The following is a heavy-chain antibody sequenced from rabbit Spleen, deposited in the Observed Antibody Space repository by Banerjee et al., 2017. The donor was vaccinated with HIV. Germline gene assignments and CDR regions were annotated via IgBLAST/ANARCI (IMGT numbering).Heavy chain of an antibody. Sequence: QSLEESGGDLVKPGASLTLTCTASGVSFSSSSYMCWVRQAPGKGLEWIACIDTGSSGFTYFATWAKGRFTCSKTSSTTVTLQMTRLTAADTATYFCARDAGTANYIDRLDLWGQGTLVTVS. CDR2: IDTGSSGFT. D-gene: IGHD1-1*01. CDR3: ARDAGTANYIDRLDL. CDR1: GVSFSSSSY. V-gene: IGHV1S40*01. J-gene: IGHJ3*01.